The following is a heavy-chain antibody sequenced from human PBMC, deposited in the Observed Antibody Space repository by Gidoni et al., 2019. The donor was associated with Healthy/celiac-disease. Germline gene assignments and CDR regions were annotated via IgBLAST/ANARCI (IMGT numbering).Heavy chain of an antibody. CDR2: INHSGST. CDR1: GGSFSGYY. V-gene: IGHV4-34*01. CDR3: ARVPKRVTIFGVDYYYYYMDV. D-gene: IGHD3-3*01. J-gene: IGHJ6*03. Sequence: QVQLQQWGAGLLKPSETLSLTCAVYGGSFSGYYWSWIRQPPGKGLEWIGEINHSGSTNYNPSLKSRVTISVDTSKNQFSLKLSSVTAADTAVYYCARVPKRVTIFGVDYYYYYMDVWGKGTTVTVSS.